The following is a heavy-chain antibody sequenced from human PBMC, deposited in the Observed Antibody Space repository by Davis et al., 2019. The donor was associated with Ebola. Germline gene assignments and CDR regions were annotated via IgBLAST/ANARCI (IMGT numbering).Heavy chain of an antibody. CDR1: GYTFTSYS. D-gene: IGHD1-26*01. V-gene: IGHV1-46*01. CDR2: INPSGGST. Sequence: ASVKVSCKASGYTFTSYSMHWVRQAPGHGLEWIGIINPSGGSTSYAQKFQGRVTMTRDTSTSTVYMELSSLRSEDTAVYYCARGPQVWERTPGWFDPWGQGTLVTVSS. CDR3: ARGPQVWERTPGWFDP. J-gene: IGHJ5*02.